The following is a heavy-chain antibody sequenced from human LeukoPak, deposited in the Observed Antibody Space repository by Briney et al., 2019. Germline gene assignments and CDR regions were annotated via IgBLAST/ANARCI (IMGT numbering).Heavy chain of an antibody. J-gene: IGHJ5*02. CDR1: GYTFTSYD. CDR3: ARGPSYVVTFGGVINWFDP. CDR2: INPNSGNT. Sequence: ASVEVSCKASGYTFTSYDINWVRQATGQGLEWMGWINPNSGNTGYAQKFQGRVTMTRNTSISTAYMELSSLRSEDTAVYYCARGPSYVVTFGGVINWFDPWGQGTLVTVSS. V-gene: IGHV1-8*01. D-gene: IGHD3-16*01.